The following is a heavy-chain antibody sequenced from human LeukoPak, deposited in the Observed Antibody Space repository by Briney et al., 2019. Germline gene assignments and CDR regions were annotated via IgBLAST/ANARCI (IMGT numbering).Heavy chain of an antibody. CDR1: GGSFSGYY. CDR3: ARGRYCSSTSCDDFQH. Sequence: SETLSLTCAVYGGSFSGYYWSWIRQPPGKGLEWIGEINHSGSTNYNPSLKSRVTISVDTSKNQFSLKLSSVTAADTAVYYCARGRYCSSTSCDDFQHWGQGTLVTVSS. CDR2: INHSGST. J-gene: IGHJ1*01. D-gene: IGHD2-2*01. V-gene: IGHV4-34*01.